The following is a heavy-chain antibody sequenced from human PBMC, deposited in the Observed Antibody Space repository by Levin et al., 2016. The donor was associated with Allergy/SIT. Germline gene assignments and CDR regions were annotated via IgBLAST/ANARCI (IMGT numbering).Heavy chain of an antibody. V-gene: IGHV4-59*12. CDR2: IYYSGST. CDR1: GGSISSYY. Sequence: SETLSLTCTVSGGSISSYYWSWIRQPPGKGLEWIGYIYYSGSTNYNPSLKSRVTISVDTSKNQFSLKLSSVTAADTAVYYCARDRMDDYGDYVGDYYYYGMDVWGQGTTVTVSS. CDR3: ARDRMDDYGDYVGDYYYYGMDV. J-gene: IGHJ6*02. D-gene: IGHD4-17*01.